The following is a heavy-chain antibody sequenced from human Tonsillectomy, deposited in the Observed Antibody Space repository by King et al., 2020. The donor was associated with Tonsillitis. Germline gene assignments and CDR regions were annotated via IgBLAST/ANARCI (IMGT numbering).Heavy chain of an antibody. Sequence: QLQESGPGLVKPSETLSLTCTVSGGSISSYYWSWIRQPPGKGLEWIGYNYYNGSTNYTPSLKSRVTISVDTSKNQFSLRLSSVTAADTAVYYCAGVYFPSSAMGHYFDYWGQGTLVTVSS. D-gene: IGHD5-18*01. CDR1: GGSISSYY. J-gene: IGHJ4*02. CDR3: AGVYFPSSAMGHYFDY. V-gene: IGHV4-59*08. CDR2: NYYNGST.